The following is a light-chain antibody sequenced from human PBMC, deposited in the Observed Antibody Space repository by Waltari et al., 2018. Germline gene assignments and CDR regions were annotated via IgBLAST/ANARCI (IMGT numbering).Light chain of an antibody. V-gene: IGKV3-15*01. CDR3: QQYNNWPPTT. CDR1: QSISSN. CDR2: GAS. J-gene: IGKJ2*01. Sequence: EIVITHPPATLSVTPGERPTPSCRASQSISSNLAWYRQKTGQAPRLLIYGASFRATGIPARFSGSGSGTEFTLTISSLQSEDFAVYYCQQYNNWPPTTFGQGTKLEIK.